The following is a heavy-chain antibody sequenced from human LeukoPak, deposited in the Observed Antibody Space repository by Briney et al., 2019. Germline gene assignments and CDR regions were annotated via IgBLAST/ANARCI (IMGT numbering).Heavy chain of an antibody. V-gene: IGHV6-1*01. CDR1: GDSVSSNSAA. CDR3: GRGFSSAYDTSFDY. J-gene: IGHJ4*02. D-gene: IGHD5-12*01. Sequence: SQTLSLTCAISGDSVSSNSAAWNWIRQSPSRGLEWLGRTYYRSKWYNGYAVSVTSRVTINPDTSKNQFSLQLNSLTPEDTAGYYCGRGFSSAYDTSFDYWGQGTLVTVSS. CDR2: TYYRSKWYN.